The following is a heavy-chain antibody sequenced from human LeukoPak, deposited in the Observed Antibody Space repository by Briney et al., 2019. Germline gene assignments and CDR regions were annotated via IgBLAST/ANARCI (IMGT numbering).Heavy chain of an antibody. Sequence: ASVKVSCKASGYTFTSYGIRWVRQAPGQGLEWMGWISAYNGNTNYAQKLQGRVTMTTDTSTSTAYMELRSLRSDDTAVYYCARDDYPTHPGDYWGQGTLVTVSS. CDR1: GYTFTSYG. V-gene: IGHV1-18*04. CDR2: ISAYNGNT. J-gene: IGHJ4*02. CDR3: ARDDYPTHPGDY. D-gene: IGHD4-11*01.